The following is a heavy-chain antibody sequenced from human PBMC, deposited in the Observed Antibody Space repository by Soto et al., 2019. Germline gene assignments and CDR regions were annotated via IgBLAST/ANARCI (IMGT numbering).Heavy chain of an antibody. CDR3: ARGRLYYYYYYMDV. V-gene: IGHV1-18*01. J-gene: IGHJ6*03. D-gene: IGHD3-16*01. Sequence: ASVKVSCKASGYTFTSYGISWVRQAPGQGLEWMGWISAYNGNTNNAQKLQGRVTMTTDTSTSTAYMELRSLRSDDTAVYYCARGRLYYYYYYMDVWGKGTTVTVSS. CDR1: GYTFTSYG. CDR2: ISAYNGNT.